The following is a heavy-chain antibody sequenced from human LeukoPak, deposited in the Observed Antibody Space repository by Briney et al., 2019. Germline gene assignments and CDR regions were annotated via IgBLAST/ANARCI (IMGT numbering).Heavy chain of an antibody. Sequence: ASVEVSCKASGYTFTGYYMHWVRQAPGQGLEWMGRINPNSGGTNYAQKFQGRVTMTRDTSISTAYMELSRLRSDDTAVYYCASSLPRGPYYFDYWGQGTLVTVSS. CDR2: INPNSGGT. J-gene: IGHJ4*02. V-gene: IGHV1-2*06. CDR1: GYTFTGYY. D-gene: IGHD5-12*01. CDR3: ASSLPRGPYYFDY.